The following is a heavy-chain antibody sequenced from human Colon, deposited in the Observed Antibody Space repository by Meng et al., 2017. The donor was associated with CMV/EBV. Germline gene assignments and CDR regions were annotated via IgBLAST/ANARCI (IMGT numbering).Heavy chain of an antibody. V-gene: IGHV4-39*07. CDR3: ATDYGDYYFNR. D-gene: IGHD4-17*01. J-gene: IGHJ4*02. CDR2: IYYSGYT. Sequence: QLQLLESGPGLVKPSETLSLTCTVSGGSISSSTYYWGWIRQTPGKGLEWIGNIYYSGYTYYNPSLKSRLTISVDTSKNQFSLKLTSVTAADTAVYYCATDYGDYYFNRWGQGTLVTVSS. CDR1: GGSISSSTYY.